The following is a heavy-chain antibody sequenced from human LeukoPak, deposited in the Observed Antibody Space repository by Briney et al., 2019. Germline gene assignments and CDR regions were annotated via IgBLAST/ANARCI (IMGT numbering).Heavy chain of an antibody. Sequence: ASVKVSCKASGYTFTSYGISWVRQAPGQGLEWMGWISAYNGNTNYAQKFQGRVTTTTDTSTSTAYMELRSLGSDDTAVYYCAREGMATITRDAFDIWGQGTMVTVSS. CDR3: AREGMATITRDAFDI. CDR2: ISAYNGNT. D-gene: IGHD5-24*01. J-gene: IGHJ3*02. V-gene: IGHV1-18*01. CDR1: GYTFTSYG.